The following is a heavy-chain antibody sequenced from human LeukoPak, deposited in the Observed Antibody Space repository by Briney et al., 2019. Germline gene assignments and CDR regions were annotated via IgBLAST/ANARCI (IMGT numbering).Heavy chain of an antibody. Sequence: GGSLRLSCAASGFTFSSYGMHWVRQAPGKGLEWVAVIWYDGSNKYYADSVKGRFTISRDNSKNTLYLQMNSLRAEDTGVYYCVRGGYSSSWYAFDIWGQGTMVTVSS. V-gene: IGHV3-33*01. CDR1: GFTFSSYG. CDR2: IWYDGSNK. CDR3: VRGGYSSSWYAFDI. J-gene: IGHJ3*02. D-gene: IGHD6-13*01.